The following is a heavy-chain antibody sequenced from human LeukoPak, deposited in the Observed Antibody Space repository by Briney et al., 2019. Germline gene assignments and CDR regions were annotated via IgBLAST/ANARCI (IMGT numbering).Heavy chain of an antibody. V-gene: IGHV1-18*01. CDR2: ISAYNGNT. J-gene: IGHJ3*02. CDR1: GYTFTSYG. CDR3: SRVEVAEAFDI. Sequence: GASVKVSCKASGYTFTSYGISWVGQAPGQGLEWMGWISAYNGNTNYAQKLQGRVTMTTDTSTSTAYMELRSLRSDDTGAYYCSRVEVAEAFDIWGQGKMVTVFS. D-gene: IGHD5-24*01.